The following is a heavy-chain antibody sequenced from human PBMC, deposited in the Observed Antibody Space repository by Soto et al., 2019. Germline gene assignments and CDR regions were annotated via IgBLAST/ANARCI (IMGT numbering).Heavy chain of an antibody. V-gene: IGHV1-24*01. D-gene: IGHD3-22*01. CDR1: GYTLTELS. Sequence: ASVKVSCKVSGYTLTELSMHWVRQAPGKGLEWMGGFDPEDGETIYAQKFQGRVTMTEDTSTDTAYMELSSLRSEDTAVYYCATVAVGFYYDSSGYGRFDYWGQGTLVTVSS. J-gene: IGHJ4*02. CDR2: FDPEDGET. CDR3: ATVAVGFYYDSSGYGRFDY.